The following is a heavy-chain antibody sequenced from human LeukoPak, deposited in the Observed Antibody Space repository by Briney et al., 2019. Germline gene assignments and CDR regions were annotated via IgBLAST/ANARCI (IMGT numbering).Heavy chain of an antibody. Sequence: ASVKVSCKASGYTFTSYDINWVRQATGQGLEWMGWMNPNSGNTGYAQKFQGRVTITADESTSTAYMELSSLRSEDTAVYYCARAGSSDSYGYSNWFDPWGQGTLVTVSS. CDR3: ARAGSSDSYGYSNWFDP. J-gene: IGHJ5*02. CDR2: MNPNSGNT. V-gene: IGHV1-8*01. D-gene: IGHD5-18*01. CDR1: GYTFTSYD.